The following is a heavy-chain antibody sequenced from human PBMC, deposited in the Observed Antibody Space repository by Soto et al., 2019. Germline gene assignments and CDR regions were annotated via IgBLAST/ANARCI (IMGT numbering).Heavy chain of an antibody. Sequence: SETLSLTCAVYGGSFSGYYWTWIRQPPGTGLEWIGEINHSGSTNYNPSLKSRVTISVDTSKNQFSLKLTSVTAADTAVYYCARIVESDYTIDLDLWGRGTLVTVSS. V-gene: IGHV4-34*01. D-gene: IGHD3-3*01. CDR2: INHSGST. CDR3: ARIVESDYTIDLDL. CDR1: GGSFSGYY. J-gene: IGHJ2*01.